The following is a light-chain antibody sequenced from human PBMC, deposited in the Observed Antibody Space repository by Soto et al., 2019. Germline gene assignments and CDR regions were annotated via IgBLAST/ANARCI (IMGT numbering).Light chain of an antibody. CDR3: QQYSRSRT. J-gene: IGKJ1*01. Sequence: NVLTQSPATLSLSQGAGAILSCRTSQSVSSYSAWYQQKASQAPGLLLYEASNSATGIPARFSVSGCGTDIPPTISRLEHGDVAVYYCQQYSRSRTFGQGTNVDIK. V-gene: IGKV3-11*01. CDR1: QSVSSY. CDR2: EAS.